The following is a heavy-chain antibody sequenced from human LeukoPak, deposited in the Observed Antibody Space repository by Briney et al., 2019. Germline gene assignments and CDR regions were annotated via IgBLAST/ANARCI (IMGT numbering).Heavy chain of an antibody. D-gene: IGHD3-22*01. CDR3: TTSYYDSSGFRA. V-gene: IGHV3-15*01. CDR2: IKSKTDGGTI. J-gene: IGHJ4*02. CDR1: GFTFSNYW. Sequence: PGGSLRLSCAASGFTFSNYWMSCVRQAPGKGREWVGRIKSKTDGGTIDYAAPVTGRSTISRDDSKNMVYLLMNSMKTEDTAVYYCTTSYYDSSGFRAWGQGTLVTVSS.